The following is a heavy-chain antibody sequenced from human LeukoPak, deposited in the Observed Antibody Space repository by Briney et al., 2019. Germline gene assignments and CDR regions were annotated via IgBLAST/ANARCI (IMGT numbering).Heavy chain of an antibody. D-gene: IGHD4-11*01. CDR2: ISAYNGNT. J-gene: IGHJ5*02. CDR3: ARETTVTTRSWFDP. CDR1: GYTFTSYG. V-gene: IGHV1-18*01. Sequence: GASVKVSCKASGYTFTSYGISWVRQAPGQGLEWMGWISAYNGNTNYAQKLQGRVTMTTDTSTSTAYMELRSLRSDDTAVYYCARETTVTTRSWFDPWGQGTLVTVSS.